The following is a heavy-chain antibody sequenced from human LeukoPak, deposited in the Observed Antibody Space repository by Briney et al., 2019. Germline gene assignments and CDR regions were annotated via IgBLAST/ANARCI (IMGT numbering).Heavy chain of an antibody. Sequence: PGGSLRLSCVASGFTFSSYWMHWVRQVPGKGPVWVSRINSDGSGTSYADSVKGRLTISRDNAKNTLYLQMSSLRAEDTAVYYCARELSYRQPNCLDPWGQGTLVTVSS. D-gene: IGHD3-16*02. CDR2: INSDGSGT. J-gene: IGHJ5*02. CDR1: GFTFSSYW. V-gene: IGHV3-74*01. CDR3: ARELSYRQPNCLDP.